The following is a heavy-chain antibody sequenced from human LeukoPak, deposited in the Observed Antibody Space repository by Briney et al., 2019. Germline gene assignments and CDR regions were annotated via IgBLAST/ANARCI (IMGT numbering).Heavy chain of an antibody. V-gene: IGHV4-39*01. D-gene: IGHD3-22*01. CDR1: GGSISSSSYY. CDR3: ARHLEVVVITLWSPYYFDY. Sequence: TSETLSPTCTVSGGSISSSSYYWGWIRQPPGKGLEWIGSIYYSGSTYYNPSLKSRVTISVDTSKNQFSLKLSSVTAADTAVYYCARHLEVVVITLWSPYYFDYWGQGTLVTVSS. J-gene: IGHJ4*02. CDR2: IYYSGST.